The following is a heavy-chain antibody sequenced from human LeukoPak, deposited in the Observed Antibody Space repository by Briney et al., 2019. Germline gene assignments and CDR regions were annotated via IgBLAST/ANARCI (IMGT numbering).Heavy chain of an antibody. D-gene: IGHD4-11*01. CDR1: GFIFGGYA. V-gene: IGHV3-30-3*01. CDR2: ISYDGGKT. Sequence: GGSLRLSCAASGFIFGGYAMHWVRQAPGKGLQWLAVISYDGGKTYYADSVEGRFTISRDNSKNTLYLQMNSLRAEDTAVYYCAKVHVSMTTPRGAPTLLHGYWGQGTLVTVSS. J-gene: IGHJ4*02. CDR3: AKVHVSMTTPRGAPTLLHGY.